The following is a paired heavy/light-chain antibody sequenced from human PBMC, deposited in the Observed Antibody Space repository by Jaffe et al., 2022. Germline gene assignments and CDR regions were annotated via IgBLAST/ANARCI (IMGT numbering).Heavy chain of an antibody. J-gene: IGHJ4*02. D-gene: IGHD2-15*01. V-gene: IGHV4-61*02. CDR1: GGSISSGSYY. CDR3: ARALPYCSGGSCYALANDY. CDR2: IYTSGST. Sequence: QVQLQESGPGLVKPSQTLSLTCTVSGGSISSGSYYWSWIRQPAGKGLEWIGRIYTSGSTNYNPSLKSRVTISVDTSKNQFSLKLSSVTAADTAVYYCARALPYCSGGSCYALANDYWGQGTLVTVSS.
Light chain of an antibody. CDR1: QSVSSSY. J-gene: IGKJ2*01. CDR3: QQYGSSPPDT. V-gene: IGKV3-20*01. Sequence: EIVLTQSPGTLSLSPGERATLSCRASQSVSSSYLAWYQQKPGQAPRLLIYGASSRATGIPDRFSGSGSGTDFTLTISRLEPEDFAVYYCQQYGSSPPDTFGQGTKLEIK. CDR2: GAS.